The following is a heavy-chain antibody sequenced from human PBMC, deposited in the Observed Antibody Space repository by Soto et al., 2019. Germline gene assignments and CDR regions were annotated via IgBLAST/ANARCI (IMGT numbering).Heavy chain of an antibody. Sequence: ASVKVSCKASGYPFTSYGISWVRQAPGQGLEWMGWISAYNGNTNYAQKLQGRVTMTTDTSTSTAYTERRSLRSDDTAVYYCARDRYYDILTGYRSRFDPWGQGTLVTVSS. CDR2: ISAYNGNT. J-gene: IGHJ5*02. CDR3: ARDRYYDILTGYRSRFDP. V-gene: IGHV1-18*01. D-gene: IGHD3-9*01. CDR1: GYPFTSYG.